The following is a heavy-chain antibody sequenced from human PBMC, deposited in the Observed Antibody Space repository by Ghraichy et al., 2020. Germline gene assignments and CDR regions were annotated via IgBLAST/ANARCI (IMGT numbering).Heavy chain of an antibody. J-gene: IGHJ4*02. CDR3: ARSRGVRGYFDY. V-gene: IGHV4-31*03. Sequence: SETLSLTCSVSGVSISSTGYYWSWIRQHPVEGLEWIGYIYYSGSAYYNPSLKSRLSMSVNTSKNQFSLNLSSVTAADTAVYSCARSRGVRGYFDYWGQGTLATVSS. CDR1: GVSISSTGYY. CDR2: IYYSGSA. D-gene: IGHD3-10*01.